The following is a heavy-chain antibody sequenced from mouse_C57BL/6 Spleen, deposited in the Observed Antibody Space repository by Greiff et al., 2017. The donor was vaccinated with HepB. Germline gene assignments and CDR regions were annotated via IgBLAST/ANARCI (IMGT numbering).Heavy chain of an antibody. CDR1: GYTFTSYW. J-gene: IGHJ4*01. CDR3: ARRRGNYPMDY. CDR2: IDPSDSYT. D-gene: IGHD2-1*01. Sequence: QVQLQQSGAELVKPGASVKLSCKASGYTFTSYWMQWVKQRPGQGLEWIGEIDPSDSYTNYNQKFKGKATLTVDTSSSTAYMQLSSLTSEDSAVYYCARRRGNYPMDYWGQGTSVTVSS. V-gene: IGHV1-50*01.